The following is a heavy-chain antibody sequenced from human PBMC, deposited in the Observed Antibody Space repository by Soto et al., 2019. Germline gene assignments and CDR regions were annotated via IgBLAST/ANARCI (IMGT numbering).Heavy chain of an antibody. CDR2: IIPIFGTA. CDR3: ARPYYYGSEYDAFDI. J-gene: IGHJ3*02. CDR1: GGTFSSYA. Sequence: SVKVSCKASGGTFSSYAISWVRQAPGQGLEWMGGIIPIFGTANYAQKFQGRVTITADESTSTAYMELSSLRSEDTAVYYCARPYYYGSEYDAFDIWGQGTMVTVSS. V-gene: IGHV1-69*13. D-gene: IGHD3-10*01.